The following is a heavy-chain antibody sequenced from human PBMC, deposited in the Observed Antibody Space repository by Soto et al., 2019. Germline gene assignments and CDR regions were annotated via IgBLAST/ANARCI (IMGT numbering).Heavy chain of an antibody. CDR1: DFTFSSYR. J-gene: IGHJ4*02. V-gene: IGHV3-74*01. Sequence: EVQLVESGGGLVQPGGSLRLSCAAADFTFSSYRMHWVRQAPGKGLVWVSFINTDGSITGYADSVKGRFTISSDNAKNTLYLQVNSLRAEDTAVYYCARQDETGLDYGGQGTLVTVSS. CDR3: ARQDETGLDY. CDR2: INTDGSIT.